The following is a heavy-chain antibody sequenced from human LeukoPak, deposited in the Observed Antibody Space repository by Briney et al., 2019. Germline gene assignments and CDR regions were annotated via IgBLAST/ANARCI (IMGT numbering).Heavy chain of an antibody. CDR3: ARVTGYMVEDYFDS. CDR1: GGSISSYY. J-gene: IGHJ4*02. D-gene: IGHD6-13*01. V-gene: IGHV4-59*01. Sequence: PSETLSLTCTVSGGSISSYYWSWIRQPPGKGLEWIGYIYYSGSTNYNPSLKSRVTISVDTSKNQFSLKLSSVTAADTAVYYCARVTGYMVEDYFDSWGQGTLVTVSS. CDR2: IYYSGST.